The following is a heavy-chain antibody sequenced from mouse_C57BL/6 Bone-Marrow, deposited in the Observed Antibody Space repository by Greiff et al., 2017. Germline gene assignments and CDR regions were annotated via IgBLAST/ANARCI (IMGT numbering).Heavy chain of an antibody. Sequence: VQRVESGAELVRPGASVTLSCKASGYTFTDYEMHWVKQTPVHGLEWIGAIDPETGGTAYNQKFKGKAILTADKSSSTAYMELRSLTSEDSAVYYCTREGSNYPFAYWGQGTLVTVSA. CDR2: IDPETGGT. V-gene: IGHV1-15*01. J-gene: IGHJ3*01. CDR1: GYTFTDYE. CDR3: TREGSNYPFAY. D-gene: IGHD2-5*01.